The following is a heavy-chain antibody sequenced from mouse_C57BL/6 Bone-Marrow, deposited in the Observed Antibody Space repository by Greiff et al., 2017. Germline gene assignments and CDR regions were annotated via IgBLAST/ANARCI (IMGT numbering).Heavy chain of an antibody. J-gene: IGHJ2*01. CDR3: ARCYYGNSHY. CDR1: GYTFTSYG. CDR2: ISPRSGNT. D-gene: IGHD1-1*01. Sequence: QVQLKESGAELARPGASVKLSCKASGYTFTSYGISWVKQRTGQGLEWIGEISPRSGNTYYNEKVKGKATLTADKSSHTAYLELRSLTSEDSAVYFCARCYYGNSHYWGQGTTLPVSS. V-gene: IGHV1-81*01.